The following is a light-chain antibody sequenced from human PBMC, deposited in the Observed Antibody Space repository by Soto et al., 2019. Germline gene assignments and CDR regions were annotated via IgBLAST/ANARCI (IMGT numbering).Light chain of an antibody. V-gene: IGLV2-8*01. Sequence: QSALTQPPSASGSPGQSVTIFCTGTSSDVGGYNYVSWYQQHPGKAPKLIIYEVTRRTSGVPDRFSGSKSGNTASLTVSGLQAEDEANYYCLSYGGRNNMKFGRGTKLTVL. CDR1: SSDVGGYNY. CDR2: EVT. J-gene: IGLJ3*02. CDR3: LSYGGRNNMK.